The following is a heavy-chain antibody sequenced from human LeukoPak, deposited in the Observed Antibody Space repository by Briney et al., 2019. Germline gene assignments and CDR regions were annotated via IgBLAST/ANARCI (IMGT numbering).Heavy chain of an antibody. Sequence: RGESLKISCKGSGYSFSNYWIGWVRQMPGKGLEWMGFIYPGDSNTRYSPSFQGQVTISVDKSISTAYLQWSSLKASDTAMYYCARQYYDFWSGYPAGYMDVWGKGTTVTVSS. V-gene: IGHV5-51*01. J-gene: IGHJ6*03. CDR2: IYPGDSNT. CDR1: GYSFSNYW. CDR3: ARQYYDFWSGYPAGYMDV. D-gene: IGHD3-3*01.